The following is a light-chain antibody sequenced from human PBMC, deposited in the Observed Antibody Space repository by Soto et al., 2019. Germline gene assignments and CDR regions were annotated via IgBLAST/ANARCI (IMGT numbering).Light chain of an antibody. CDR2: GAS. CDR3: QQANNMPLT. Sequence: DVHLTQPPSSVSASVGDSVTITCRASQGVNTWLAWYQKKPGKAPRLLIYGASSLQSGVPLRFSGSGSGTDFTLTISSLQPEDVGHYYCQQANNMPLTFGGGTKVDIK. J-gene: IGKJ4*01. V-gene: IGKV1-12*01. CDR1: QGVNTW.